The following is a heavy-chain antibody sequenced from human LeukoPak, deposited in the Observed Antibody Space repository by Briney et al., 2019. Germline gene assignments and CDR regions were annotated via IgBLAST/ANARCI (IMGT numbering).Heavy chain of an antibody. V-gene: IGHV1-69*05. CDR3: ARQGSSWGADDNWFDP. D-gene: IGHD6-13*01. J-gene: IGHJ5*02. CDR2: IIPIFGTA. Sequence: GASVKVSCKASGGTFSSYAISWVRQAPGQGLEWMGGIIPIFGTANYAQKLQGRVTMTTDTSTSTAYMELRSLRSDDTAVYYCARQGSSWGADDNWFDPWGQGTLVTVSS. CDR1: GGTFSSYA.